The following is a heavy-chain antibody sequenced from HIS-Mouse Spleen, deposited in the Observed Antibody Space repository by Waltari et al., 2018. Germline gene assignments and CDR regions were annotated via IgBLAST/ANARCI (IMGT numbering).Heavy chain of an antibody. Sequence: QVTLRESGPALVKPTQTLTLTCTCSGFSLSTSGMCVSWIRQPPGKALELLARIDWDDDKYYSTSLKSRLTLSRDTSKNPVVLAKTNMDPLDPATYYCARIAEGYTSGWYAFDYWGQGTLVTGSS. V-gene: IGHV2-70*15. CDR2: IDWDDDK. D-gene: IGHD6-19*01. J-gene: IGHJ4*02. CDR3: ARIAEGYTSGWYAFDY. CDR1: GFSLSTSGMC.